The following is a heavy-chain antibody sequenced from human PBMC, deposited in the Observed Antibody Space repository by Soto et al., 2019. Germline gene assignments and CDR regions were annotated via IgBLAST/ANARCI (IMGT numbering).Heavy chain of an antibody. Sequence: ASVKVSFKASGGTFSSYAISWVREAAGQGLEWMGGIIPIFGTANYAQKFQGRVTITADESTSTAYMELSSLRSEDTAVYYCAREFLYCSGGSCYSSEYFQHWGQGTLVTVSS. V-gene: IGHV1-69*13. CDR2: IIPIFGTA. D-gene: IGHD2-15*01. CDR3: AREFLYCSGGSCYSSEYFQH. CDR1: GGTFSSYA. J-gene: IGHJ1*01.